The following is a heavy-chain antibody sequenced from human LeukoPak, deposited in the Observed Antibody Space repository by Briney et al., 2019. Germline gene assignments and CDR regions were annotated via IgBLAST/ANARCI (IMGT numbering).Heavy chain of an antibody. CDR1: GGSIGSSNW. V-gene: IGHV4-4*02. Sequence: SGTLSLTCAVSGGSIGSSNWWSWVRQPPGKGLEWIGEIYHSGSTNYNPSLKSRVTISVDKSKNQFSLKLSSVTAADTAVYYCASTTHYYYDSSGYYDYWGQGTLVTVSS. J-gene: IGHJ4*02. CDR2: IYHSGST. CDR3: ASTTHYYYDSSGYYDY. D-gene: IGHD3-22*01.